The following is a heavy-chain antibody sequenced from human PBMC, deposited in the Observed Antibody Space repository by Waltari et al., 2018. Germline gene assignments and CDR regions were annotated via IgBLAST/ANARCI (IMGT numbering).Heavy chain of an antibody. Sequence: QVQLVQSGAEVKKPGSSVKVSCKASGGTFSSYAISWVRQAPGHGLEWMGGITTVFGPANHGQKFQGRVTITTDECTRTAYMELSSLRSEDTAVYYCARVPPMEQQLVSYKYYYGMDVWGQGTTVTVSS. CDR3: ARVPPMEQQLVSYKYYYGMDV. CDR1: GGTFSSYA. D-gene: IGHD6-13*01. V-gene: IGHV1-69*05. CDR2: ITTVFGPA. J-gene: IGHJ6*02.